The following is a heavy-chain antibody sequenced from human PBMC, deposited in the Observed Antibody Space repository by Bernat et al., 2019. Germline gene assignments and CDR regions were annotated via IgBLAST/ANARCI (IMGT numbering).Heavy chain of an antibody. CDR2: IYYSGST. Sequence: VQLLESGGGLVQPGGSLRLSCAASGFTFSSYAMSWVRQAPGKGLEWIGSIYYSGSTYYNPSLKSRVTISVDTSKNQFSLKLSSVTAADTAVYYCARRDSSEYYFDYWGQGTLVTVSS. V-gene: IGHV4-39*01. CDR1: GFTFSSYA. D-gene: IGHD6-19*01. CDR3: ARRDSSEYYFDY. J-gene: IGHJ4*02.